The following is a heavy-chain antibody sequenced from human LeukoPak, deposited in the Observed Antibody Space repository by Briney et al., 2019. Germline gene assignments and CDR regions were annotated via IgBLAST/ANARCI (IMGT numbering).Heavy chain of an antibody. CDR2: IYYSGST. V-gene: IGHV4-59*01. J-gene: IGHJ3*02. CDR1: GGSISSYY. Sequence: SETLSLTCTVSGGSISSYYWSWIRQPPGKGLEWIGYIYYSGSTNYNPSLKSRVTISVDTSKNQFSLKLSSVTAADTAVYYCARAIYQLLRWGAFDIWGQGTMVTVSS. D-gene: IGHD2-15*01. CDR3: ARAIYQLLRWGAFDI.